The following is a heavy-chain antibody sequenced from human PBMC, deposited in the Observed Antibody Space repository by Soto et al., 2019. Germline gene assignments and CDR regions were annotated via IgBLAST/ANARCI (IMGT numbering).Heavy chain of an antibody. V-gene: IGHV3-21*06. Sequence: PGGSLRLSCEASGFRFNSYSMNWVRQAPQKGLEWVSLIDARSNYIYYADSVKGRFTISRDNARNSLYLQMDSLGVEDTAVYYCVRENEMAGATSAFEYWGQGTQVTVSS. CDR2: IDARSNYI. CDR3: VRENEMAGATSAFEY. J-gene: IGHJ4*02. D-gene: IGHD1-26*01. CDR1: GFRFNSYS.